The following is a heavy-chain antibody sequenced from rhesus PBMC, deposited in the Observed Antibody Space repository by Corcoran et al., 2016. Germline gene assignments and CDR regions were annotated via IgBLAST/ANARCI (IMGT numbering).Heavy chain of an antibody. CDR1: GGSIINRH. D-gene: IGHD1-44*01. CDR3: GRGYTWEYDLDY. CDR2: IGGTGGDT. J-gene: IGHJ4*01. V-gene: IGHV4-173*01. Sequence: QLQLQESGPGLVKPSETLTLTWIVSGGSIINRHWSWLRQTPGKGLEGSGRIGGTGGDTVYNYLLMSRVTISRATSKKPFSLKLSSVTATDTAVYSCGRGYTWEYDLDYWGQGVLVTVSS.